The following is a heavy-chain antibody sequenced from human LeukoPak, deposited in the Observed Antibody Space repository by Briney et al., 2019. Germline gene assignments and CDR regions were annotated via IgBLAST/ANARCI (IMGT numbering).Heavy chain of an antibody. V-gene: IGHV3-11*03. CDR2: ISISSTYT. Sequence: GGSLRLSCAASGFSFRDDYMSWIRQAPGKGLEWLSYISISSTYTKYADSVKGRFTISRDNAKSSLYLQMNSLREEDTAVYYCVRQPSSQNFDSWGQGTLVTVSS. D-gene: IGHD6-13*01. J-gene: IGHJ4*02. CDR3: VRQPSSQNFDS. CDR1: GFSFRDDY.